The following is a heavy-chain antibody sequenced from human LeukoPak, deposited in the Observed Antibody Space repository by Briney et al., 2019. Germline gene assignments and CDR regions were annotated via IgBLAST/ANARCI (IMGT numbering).Heavy chain of an antibody. CDR2: ISSSSSYI. V-gene: IGHV3-21*01. J-gene: IGHJ4*02. CDR1: GFTFSNAW. CDR3: ARDYSGSSLDY. Sequence: PGGSLRLSCAASGFTFSNAWMSWVRQAPGKGLEWVSSISSSSSYIYYADSVKGRFTISRDNAKNSLYLQMNSLRAEDTAVYYCARDYSGSSLDYWGQGTLVTVSS. D-gene: IGHD1-26*01.